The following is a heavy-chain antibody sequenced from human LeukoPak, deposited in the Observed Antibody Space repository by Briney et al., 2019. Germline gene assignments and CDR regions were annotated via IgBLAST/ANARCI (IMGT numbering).Heavy chain of an antibody. CDR3: ARDGGSGWSSAFLDH. Sequence: GGSLRLSCAASGFSFSDYNMNWVRQAPGKGLEWVAVLYNDGNTDYADSAKGRFTISRDNSKNTLYLQMSSLRAEDTAVYYCARDGGSGWSSAFLDHWGQGTLVTVSS. V-gene: IGHV3-53*01. CDR2: LYNDGNT. D-gene: IGHD6-19*01. CDR1: GFSFSDYN. J-gene: IGHJ4*02.